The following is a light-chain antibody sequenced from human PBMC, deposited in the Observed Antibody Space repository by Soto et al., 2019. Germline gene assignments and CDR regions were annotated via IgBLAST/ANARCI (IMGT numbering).Light chain of an antibody. CDR3: QQYNIFPYT. J-gene: IGKJ2*01. Sequence: DIQMTQSPSTLSASAGDRVTITCRASQTVSAWLAWFQQKPGKAPKVLIYDASNLESGVPSRFSGSGAGTEFTLTISGLQPDDFATYYCQQYNIFPYTFGQGTKLEI. CDR1: QTVSAW. V-gene: IGKV1-5*01. CDR2: DAS.